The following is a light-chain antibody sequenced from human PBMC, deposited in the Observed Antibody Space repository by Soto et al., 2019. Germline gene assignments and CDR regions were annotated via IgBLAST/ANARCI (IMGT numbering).Light chain of an antibody. CDR3: QHYGTSLWT. J-gene: IGKJ1*01. CDR1: QSVSSSF. CDR2: GAS. V-gene: IGKV3-20*01. Sequence: EIMLTQSPCTLSLSPGERATLSCRASQSVSSSFLSWYQQKPGQPPRLLIYGASIRATGIPERFSGSGSGTDFPPIISRLEPEDFAMYLCQHYGTSLWTFGQGTKVEIK.